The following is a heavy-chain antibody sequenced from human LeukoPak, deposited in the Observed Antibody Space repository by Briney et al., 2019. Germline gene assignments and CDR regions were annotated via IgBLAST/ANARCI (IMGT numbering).Heavy chain of an antibody. CDR2: ISGSGGST. CDR3: AKDRSNRVTYGMDV. V-gene: IGHV3-23*01. CDR1: GFTFSSHT. J-gene: IGHJ6*02. D-gene: IGHD2-21*02. Sequence: PGGSLRLSCAASGFTFSSHTMNWVRQAPGKGLEWVSAISGSGGSTYYADSVKGRFTISRDNSKNTMYLEMNSLRAEDTAVYYCAKDRSNRVTYGMDVWGQGTTVTVSS.